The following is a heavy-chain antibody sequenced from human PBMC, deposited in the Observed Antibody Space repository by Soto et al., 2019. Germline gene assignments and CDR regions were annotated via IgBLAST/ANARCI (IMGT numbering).Heavy chain of an antibody. D-gene: IGHD3-9*01. CDR2: IIPKFGTA. V-gene: IGHV1-69*12. CDR3: SAMDWDPSRVLDGFDI. Sequence: VQLVQSGAEVKKPGSSVRVSCKASGGSFSNYAISWVRQAPGLGLEWMGGIIPKFGTASYAQTFQDRVTLTADGSTDESTSTAYMDLYSLTPEDTAIYYCSAMDWDPSRVLDGFDIWGQGTMVTVS. J-gene: IGHJ3*02. CDR1: GGSFSNYA.